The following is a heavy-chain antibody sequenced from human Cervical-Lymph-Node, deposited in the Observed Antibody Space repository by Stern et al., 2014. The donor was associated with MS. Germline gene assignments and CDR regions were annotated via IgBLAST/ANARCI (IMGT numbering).Heavy chain of an antibody. CDR2: FEPEDGET. J-gene: IGHJ6*02. CDR3: ATGVAARPDYYYGMDV. D-gene: IGHD6-6*01. V-gene: IGHV1-24*01. Sequence: VQLLESGAEVKKPGASVKVSCKVSGYTLTELSMHWVRQAPGKGLEWMGGFEPEDGETIYAQKFQGRVTMTEDTSTDTAYMELSSLRSEDTAVYYCATGVAARPDYYYGMDVWGQGTTVTVSS. CDR1: GYTLTELS.